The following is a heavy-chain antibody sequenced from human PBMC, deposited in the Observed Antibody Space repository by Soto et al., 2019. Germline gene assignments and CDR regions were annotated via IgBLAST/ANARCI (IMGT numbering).Heavy chain of an antibody. CDR3: ARDTEKTGTIKY. CDR1: GGSVSSGSYY. Sequence: SETLSLTCTVSGGSVSSGSYYWSWIRQPPGKGLEWIGYIYYSGSTNYNPSLKSRVTISVDTSKNQFSLKLSSVTAADTAVYYCARDTEKTGTIKYWGQGTLVTVSS. D-gene: IGHD1-7*01. J-gene: IGHJ4*02. CDR2: IYYSGST. V-gene: IGHV4-61*01.